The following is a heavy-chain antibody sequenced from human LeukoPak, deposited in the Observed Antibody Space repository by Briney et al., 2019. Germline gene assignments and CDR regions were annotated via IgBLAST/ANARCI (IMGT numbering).Heavy chain of an antibody. Sequence: SETLSLTCSVSGDSITSDGYFWGWIRQPAGKGLEWIGRIYTSGSTNYNPSLKSRVTLSVDTSKNQFSLKLNSVTAADTAVYYCARDRYTRYCSTTSCPYYYYMDVWGKGTTVTVSS. CDR1: GDSITSDGYF. CDR2: IYTSGST. CDR3: ARDRYTRYCSTTSCPYYYYMDV. J-gene: IGHJ6*03. V-gene: IGHV4-61*02. D-gene: IGHD2-2*01.